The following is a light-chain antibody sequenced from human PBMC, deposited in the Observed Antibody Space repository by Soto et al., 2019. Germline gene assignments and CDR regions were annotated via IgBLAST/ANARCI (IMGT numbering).Light chain of an antibody. V-gene: IGLV2-23*01. CDR2: EDI. CDR3: CSYAGSSTVV. J-gene: IGLJ2*01. CDR1: SSDVGNYNL. Sequence: QSALTQPASVSGSRGQSITISCTGTSSDVGNYNLVSWYQQYPGKAPKLMIYEDIKRPSGVSHRFSGSKSGNTASLTISGLQTEDEAAYYCCSYAGSSTVVFGGGTKLTVL.